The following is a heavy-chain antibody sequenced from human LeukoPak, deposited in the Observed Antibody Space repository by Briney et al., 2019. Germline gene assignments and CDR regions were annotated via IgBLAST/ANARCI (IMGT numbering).Heavy chain of an antibody. CDR1: GYTFTGYY. Sequence: ASVKVSCKASGYTFTGYYMHWVRQATGQGLEWMGWMNPNSGNTGYAQKFQGRVTMTRNTSISTAYMELSSLGSEDTAVYYCARLDYYDSNWGQGTLVTVSS. CDR2: MNPNSGNT. V-gene: IGHV1-8*02. J-gene: IGHJ4*02. CDR3: ARLDYYDSN. D-gene: IGHD3-22*01.